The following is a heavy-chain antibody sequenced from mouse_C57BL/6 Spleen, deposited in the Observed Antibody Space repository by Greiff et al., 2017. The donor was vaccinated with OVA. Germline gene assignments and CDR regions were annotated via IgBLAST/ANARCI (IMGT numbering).Heavy chain of an antibody. Sequence: EVQGVESGGGLVQPKGSLKLSCAASGFSFNTYAMNWVRQAPGKGLEWVARIRSKSNNYATYYADSVKDRFTISRDDSESMPYLQMNNLKTEDTAMYYCVRQGSEGYFDVWGTGTTVTVSS. CDR1: GFSFNTYA. D-gene: IGHD1-1*01. J-gene: IGHJ1*03. CDR2: IRSKSNNYAT. CDR3: VRQGSEGYFDV. V-gene: IGHV10-1*01.